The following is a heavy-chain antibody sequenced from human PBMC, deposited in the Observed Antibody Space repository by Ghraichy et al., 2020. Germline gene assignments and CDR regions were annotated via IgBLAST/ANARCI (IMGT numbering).Heavy chain of an antibody. CDR3: ATSEVGAYCGGDCYSDAFDI. D-gene: IGHD2-21*02. CDR1: GFTFDDYA. J-gene: IGHJ3*02. Sequence: SLNISCAASGFTFDDYAMHWVRQAPGKGLEWVSGISWNSGSIGYADSVKGRFTISRDNAKNSLYLQMNSLRAEDTALYYCATSEVGAYCGGDCYSDAFDIWGQGTMVTVSS. V-gene: IGHV3-9*01. CDR2: ISWNSGSI.